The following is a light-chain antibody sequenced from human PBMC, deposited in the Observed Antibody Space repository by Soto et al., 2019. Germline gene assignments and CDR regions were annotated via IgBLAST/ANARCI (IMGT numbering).Light chain of an antibody. CDR2: NTN. Sequence: QTVVTQEPSFSVSPGGTVTLTCGLDSGSVSTTYYPSWYQQTPGQVPRPLIYNTNTRSSGVPDRFSGSILGNKAALTITGAQADDESDYYCMLYMGHGISIFGGGTKLTVL. CDR1: SGSVSTTYY. J-gene: IGLJ2*01. V-gene: IGLV8-61*01. CDR3: MLYMGHGISI.